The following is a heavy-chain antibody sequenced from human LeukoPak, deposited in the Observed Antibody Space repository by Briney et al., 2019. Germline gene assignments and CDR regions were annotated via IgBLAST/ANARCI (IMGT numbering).Heavy chain of an antibody. J-gene: IGHJ4*02. CDR3: AREKAAVASFDY. CDR1: GYTFTGYY. CDR2: INPNSGGT. V-gene: IGHV1-2*04. Sequence: ASVKVSCKASGYTFTGYYMHWVRLAPGQGLEWMGWINPNSGGTNYAQKFQGWVTMTRDTSISTAYMELSRLRSDDTAVYYCAREKAAVASFDYWGQGTLVTVSS. D-gene: IGHD6-19*01.